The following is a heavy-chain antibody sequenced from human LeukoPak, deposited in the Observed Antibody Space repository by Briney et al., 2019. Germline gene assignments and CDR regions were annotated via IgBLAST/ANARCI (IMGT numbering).Heavy chain of an antibody. D-gene: IGHD1-1*01. V-gene: IGHV1-18*01. CDR3: AKNTTGGYSDY. CDR1: GYSFTSSG. CDR2: INTYNGFS. J-gene: IGHJ4*02. Sequence: ASVKVSCKTSGYSFTSSGITWVRQAPGQGLEWMGWINTYNGFSKYARKLQGRVTMTADTSKSTAYMELCSLSSDDTAVYYCAKNTTGGYSDYWGQGTLVTVSS.